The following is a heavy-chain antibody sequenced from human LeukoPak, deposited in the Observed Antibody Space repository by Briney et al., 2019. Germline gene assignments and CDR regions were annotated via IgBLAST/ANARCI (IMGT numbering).Heavy chain of an antibody. V-gene: IGHV3-7*01. J-gene: IGHJ4*02. Sequence: PGEPLRLSCAASGFTFGSYWMSWVRQAPGKGLEWVANIKQDGSEKYYVVSVKGRFTISRDNAQNSLFLQMNSLRAEDTAVYYCARDRAFEYSVTGTFPCGDQRTPVTVYS. CDR2: IKQDGSEK. D-gene: IGHD6-6*01. CDR3: ARDRAFEYSVTGTFPC. CDR1: GFTFGSYW.